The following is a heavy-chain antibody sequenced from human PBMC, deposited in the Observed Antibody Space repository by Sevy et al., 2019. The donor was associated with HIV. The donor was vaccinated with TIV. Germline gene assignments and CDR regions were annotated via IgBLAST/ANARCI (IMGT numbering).Heavy chain of an antibody. V-gene: IGHV4-59*08. CDR3: AGENAWGRGYS. J-gene: IGHJ4*02. CDR1: GGSITSLY. Sequence: SETLSLTCTVSGGSITSLYWNWIRHPQGKGLEWIASIYYNGHINYNPSLKSRVTLPLDTSKNQFSLRLSSVTAADTAMYYCAGENAWGRGYSWGQGTLVTVSS. D-gene: IGHD1-26*01. CDR2: IYYNGHI.